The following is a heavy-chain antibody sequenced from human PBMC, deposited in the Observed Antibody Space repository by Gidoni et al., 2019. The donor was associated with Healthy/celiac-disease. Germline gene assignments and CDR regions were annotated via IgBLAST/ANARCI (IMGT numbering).Heavy chain of an antibody. CDR1: GFTFDDYT. CDR2: ISWDGGST. Sequence: VQLVESGGVVVQPGGSLRPSCAASGFTFDDYTMHWVRQAPGKGLEWVSLISWDGGSTYYADSVKGRFTISRDNSKNSLYLQMNSLRTEDTALYYCAKDGAISSSPYYYYYGMDVWGQGTTVTVSS. V-gene: IGHV3-43*01. D-gene: IGHD6-6*01. J-gene: IGHJ6*02. CDR3: AKDGAISSSPYYYYYGMDV.